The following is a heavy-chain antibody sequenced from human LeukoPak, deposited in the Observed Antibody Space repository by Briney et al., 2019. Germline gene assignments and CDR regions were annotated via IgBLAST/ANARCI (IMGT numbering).Heavy chain of an antibody. D-gene: IGHD5-18*01. J-gene: IGHJ4*02. CDR2: IYTSGST. V-gene: IGHV4-4*07. CDR3: ARDGYSYGFVDY. Sequence: TGGSLRLSCAASGFTFSSYAMSWVRQAPGKGLEWIGRIYTSGSTNYNPSLKSRVTMSVDTSKNQFSLKLSSVTAADTAVYYCARDGYSYGFVDYWGQGTLVTVSS. CDR1: GFTFSSYA.